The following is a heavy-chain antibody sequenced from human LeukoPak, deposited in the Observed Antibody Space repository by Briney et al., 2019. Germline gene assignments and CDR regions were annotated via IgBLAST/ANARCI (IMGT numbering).Heavy chain of an antibody. CDR2: IYYSGST. CDR3: ASGSVYSASWSNWFDP. J-gene: IGHJ5*02. V-gene: IGHV4-59*08. D-gene: IGHD2-2*01. Sequence: SETLSLTCTVSGGSINSYYWSWIRQPPGKGLEWIGYIYYSGSTNYNPSLKSRVTMSVDTSKNQFSLNLTSVTAADTAVYYCASGSVYSASWSNWFDPWGQGTLVTVSS. CDR1: GGSINSYY.